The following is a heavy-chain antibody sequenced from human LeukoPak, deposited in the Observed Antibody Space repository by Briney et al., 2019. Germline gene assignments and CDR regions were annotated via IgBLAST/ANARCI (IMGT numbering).Heavy chain of an antibody. CDR3: ARGGLRYFDWLPNYYYYGMDV. Sequence: SETLSLTCAVYGGSFSGYYWSWIRQPPGKGLEWIGEINHSGSTNYNPSLKSRVTILVDTSKNQFSLKLSSVTAADTAVYYCARGGLRYFDWLPNYYYYGMDVWGQGTTVTVSS. CDR2: INHSGST. D-gene: IGHD3-9*01. J-gene: IGHJ6*02. V-gene: IGHV4-34*01. CDR1: GGSFSGYY.